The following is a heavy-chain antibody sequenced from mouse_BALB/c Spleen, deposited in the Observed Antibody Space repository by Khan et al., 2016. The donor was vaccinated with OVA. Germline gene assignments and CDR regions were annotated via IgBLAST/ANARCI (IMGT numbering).Heavy chain of an antibody. J-gene: IGHJ3*01. CDR1: GYTFSSYW. D-gene: IGHD4-1*01. Sequence: VQLQESGAELMKPGASVKISCKASGYTFSSYWIEWVKQRPGHGLEWIGEILPGSGSTNYNEKFKGKATFTADTSSNTAYMQLSSLTSEDSAVYYCVRSEVTGPLAWFAYWGQGTLVTVSA. V-gene: IGHV1-9*01. CDR3: VRSEVTGPLAWFAY. CDR2: ILPGSGST.